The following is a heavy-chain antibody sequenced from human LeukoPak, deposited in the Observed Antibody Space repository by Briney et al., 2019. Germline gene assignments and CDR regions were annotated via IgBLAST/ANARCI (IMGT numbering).Heavy chain of an antibody. D-gene: IGHD1-14*01. CDR1: GFTFSTCA. CDR2: TSGTTSGT. Sequence: PGGSLRLSCAASGFTFSTCAMSWVRQAPGKGLEWVSGTSGTTSGTYYADSVKGRFTISRDNSKNTLFLQVNSLRAEDTAVYYCAKVRTYFYHGLDVWGQGTTVTVSS. V-gene: IGHV3-23*01. J-gene: IGHJ6*02. CDR3: AKVRTYFYHGLDV.